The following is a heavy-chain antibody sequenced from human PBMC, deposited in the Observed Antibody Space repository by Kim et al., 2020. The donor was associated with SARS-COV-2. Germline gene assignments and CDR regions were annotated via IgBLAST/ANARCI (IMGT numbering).Heavy chain of an antibody. V-gene: IGHV3-30*04. CDR2: ISYDGSNK. D-gene: IGHD3-22*01. CDR1: GFTFSSYA. CDR3: ARSRITMIVEPMDV. Sequence: GGSLRLSCAASGFTFSSYAMHWVRQAPGKGLEWVAVISYDGSNKYYADSVKGRFTISRDNSKNTLYLQMNSLRAEDTAVYYCARSRITMIVEPMDVWGQGTTVTVSS. J-gene: IGHJ6*02.